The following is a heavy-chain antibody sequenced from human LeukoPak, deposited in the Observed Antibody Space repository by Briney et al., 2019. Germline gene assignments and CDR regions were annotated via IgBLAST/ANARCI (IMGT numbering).Heavy chain of an antibody. V-gene: IGHV1-18*01. CDR2: ISAYNGNT. CDR3: ARDPGRYCSSTSCYPDY. CDR1: GYTFTSYG. Sequence: ASVKASCKASGYTFTSYGISWVRQAPGQGLEWMGWISAYNGNTNYAQKLQGRVTMTTDTSTSTAYMELRSLRSDDTAVYYCARDPGRYCSSTSCYPDYWGQGTLVTVSS. D-gene: IGHD2-2*01. J-gene: IGHJ4*02.